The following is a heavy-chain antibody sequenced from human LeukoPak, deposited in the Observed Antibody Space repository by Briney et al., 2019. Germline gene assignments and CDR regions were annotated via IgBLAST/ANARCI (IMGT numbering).Heavy chain of an antibody. Sequence: PSETLSLTCAVYGGSFSGYYWSWIRQPPGKGLEWIGEINHSGSTNYNPSLKSRVTISVDTSKNQFSLKLSSVTAADTAVYYCARWVITRISDYWGQGTLVTVSS. CDR1: GGSFSGYY. CDR2: INHSGST. CDR3: ARWVITRISDY. D-gene: IGHD3-22*01. V-gene: IGHV4-34*01. J-gene: IGHJ4*02.